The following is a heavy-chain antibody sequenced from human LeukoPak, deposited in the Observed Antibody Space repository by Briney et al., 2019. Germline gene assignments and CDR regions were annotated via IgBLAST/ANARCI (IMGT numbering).Heavy chain of an antibody. CDR1: GYTFTSYG. CDR3: ARDYYDSSGYYSDLYYFDY. D-gene: IGHD3-22*01. V-gene: IGHV1-18*03. J-gene: IGHJ4*02. Sequence: ASVKVSCKASGYTFTSYGISWVRQAPGQGLEWMGWISAYNGNTNYAQKLQGRVTMTTDTSTSTAYMELRSLRSDDMAVYYCARDYYDSSGYYSDLYYFDYWGQGTLVTVSS. CDR2: ISAYNGNT.